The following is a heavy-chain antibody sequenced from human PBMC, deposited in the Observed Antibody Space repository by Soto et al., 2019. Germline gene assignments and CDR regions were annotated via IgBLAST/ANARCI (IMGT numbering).Heavy chain of an antibody. CDR3: ARDLSCRGGSCYPPHGWFDT. J-gene: IGHJ5*02. CDR2: ISYDGTNK. CDR1: GFTFSSYA. Sequence: PGGSLRLSCAASGFTFSSYAMHWVRQAPGKGLKWVAVISYDGTNKNYADSVKGRFTISRDNSKNTLYLQMNSLRDEDTAVYYCARDLSCRGGSCYPPHGWFDTWGQGTLVTVS. V-gene: IGHV3-30-3*01. D-gene: IGHD2-15*01.